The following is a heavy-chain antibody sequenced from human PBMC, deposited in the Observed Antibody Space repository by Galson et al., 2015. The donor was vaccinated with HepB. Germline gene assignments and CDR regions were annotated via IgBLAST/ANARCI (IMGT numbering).Heavy chain of an antibody. CDR2: INHSGST. V-gene: IGHV4-34*01. D-gene: IGHD6-13*01. Sequence: ETLSLTCAVYGGSFSGYYWSWIRQPPGKGLEWIGEINHSGSTNYNQSLKSRVTISVDTSKNQFSLKLSSVTAADTAVYYCARGKPYSRSRVGGHFDYWGQGTLVTVSS. J-gene: IGHJ4*02. CDR3: ARGKPYSRSRVGGHFDY. CDR1: GGSFSGYY.